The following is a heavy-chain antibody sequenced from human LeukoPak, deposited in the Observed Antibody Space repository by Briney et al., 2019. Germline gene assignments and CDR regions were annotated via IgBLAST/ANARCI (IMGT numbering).Heavy chain of an antibody. V-gene: IGHV3-7*04. CDR3: AGDSGWSFHF. D-gene: IGHD6-19*01. J-gene: IGHJ4*02. CDR2: IKGDGSEK. Sequence: GGSLRLSCAASGLTFSNYWMTWVRQAPGKGLEWVANIKGDGSEKYYVDSVKGRFTISRDNAKNSLYLQMHSLRGEDTAVYYCAGDSGWSFHFWGQGTLVTVSS. CDR1: GLTFSNYW.